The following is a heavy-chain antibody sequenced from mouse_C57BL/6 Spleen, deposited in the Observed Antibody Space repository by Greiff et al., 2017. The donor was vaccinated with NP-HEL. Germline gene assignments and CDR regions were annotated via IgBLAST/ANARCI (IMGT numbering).Heavy chain of an antibody. J-gene: IGHJ2*01. CDR2: IYPRSGNT. D-gene: IGHD3-2*02. V-gene: IGHV1-81*01. CDR3: ARKGSSEDYFDY. CDR1: GYTFTSYG. Sequence: VQLQQSGAELARPGASVKLSCKASGYTFTSYGISWVKQRTGQGLEWIGEIYPRSGNTYYNEKFKGKATLTADKSSSTAYMERRSLTSEDAAVYFCARKGSSEDYFDYWGQGTTLTVSS.